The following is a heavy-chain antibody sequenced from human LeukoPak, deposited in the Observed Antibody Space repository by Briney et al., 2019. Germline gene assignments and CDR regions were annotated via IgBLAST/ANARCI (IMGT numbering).Heavy chain of an antibody. D-gene: IGHD5-12*01. CDR3: AKDHTSYSGYDSLDY. V-gene: IGHV3-23*01. Sequence: GGSLRLSCAASGFTFRTYAMSWVRQAPGKGLEWVADISGSGDSTYYADSVKGRFTISRDNSKNTLYLQMNSLRAEDTAVYYCAKDHTSYSGYDSLDYWGQGTLVTVSS. J-gene: IGHJ4*02. CDR2: ISGSGDST. CDR1: GFTFRTYA.